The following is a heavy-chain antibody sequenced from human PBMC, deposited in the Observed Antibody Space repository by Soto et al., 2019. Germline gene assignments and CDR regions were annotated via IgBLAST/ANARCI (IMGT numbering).Heavy chain of an antibody. CDR1: GFTFTRYS. J-gene: IGHJ6*02. D-gene: IGHD2-15*01. CDR3: AREGWPLLQTGMDV. CDR2: ISSSNRTI. V-gene: IGHV3-21*06. Sequence: EVQLVESGGGLVKPGGSLRLSCAASGFTFTRYSMNWVRQAPGKGLEWVSSISSSNRTINYADSVKGRFIISRDNAKNSLYLQMHSLRGEDTAVYYCAREGWPLLQTGMDVWGQGTTVTVSS.